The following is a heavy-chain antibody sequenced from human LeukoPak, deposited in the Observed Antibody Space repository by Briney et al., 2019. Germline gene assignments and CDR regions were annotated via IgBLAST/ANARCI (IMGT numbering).Heavy chain of an antibody. D-gene: IGHD3-3*01. CDR2: INPYNGNT. V-gene: IGHV1-18*01. Sequence: ASVKVSCKASGYTFTSYGINWVRQAPGQGLEWMGWINPYNGNTNYAQKLQGRVTMTTGTSTSTAYMELRSLRSDDTAVYYCARSIFGVVYYMDVWGKGTTVTVSS. CDR1: GYTFTSYG. J-gene: IGHJ6*03. CDR3: ARSIFGVVYYMDV.